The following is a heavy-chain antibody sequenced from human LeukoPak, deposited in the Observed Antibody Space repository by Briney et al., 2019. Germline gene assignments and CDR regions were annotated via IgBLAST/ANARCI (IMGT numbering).Heavy chain of an antibody. CDR2: IWNDGSTT. D-gene: IGHD3-9*01. V-gene: IGHV3-33*01. Sequence: GGSLRLSCAASGFTFKICGMHWVRQAPGKGLEWVGVIWNDGSTTFYADSVRGRFTISRDNSKNTLYLQMNSLRAEDTAVYYCATDRTNFVDYWGQGTLVTVSS. CDR1: GFTFKICG. CDR3: ATDRTNFVDY. J-gene: IGHJ4*02.